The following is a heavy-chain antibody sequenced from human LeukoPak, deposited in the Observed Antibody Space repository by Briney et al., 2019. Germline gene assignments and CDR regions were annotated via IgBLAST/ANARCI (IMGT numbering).Heavy chain of an antibody. Sequence: SGPTLVNPTQTLTLTCTFSGFSLSTSAVGVGWIRQPPGKALEWLALIYWGDDKRYSPSLKSRLTITKDTSKNQVVLTMTNMDPVDTATYYCAHRGIPIYAFDIWGQGTMVTVSS. CDR2: IYWGDDK. CDR3: AHRGIPIYAFDI. CDR1: GFSLSTSAVG. J-gene: IGHJ3*02. V-gene: IGHV2-5*02. D-gene: IGHD1-14*01.